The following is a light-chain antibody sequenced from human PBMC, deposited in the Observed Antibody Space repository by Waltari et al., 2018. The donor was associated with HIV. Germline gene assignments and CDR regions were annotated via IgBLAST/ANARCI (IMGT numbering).Light chain of an antibody. CDR3: QQYHHWPPLT. CDR1: QNVDDK. CDR2: PSS. V-gene: IGKV3D-15*01. J-gene: IGKJ4*01. Sequence: TQSPATLSVSPGGRVTVSCRASQNVDDKLAWYQQKPGQSPRLLLYPSSVRAAGVPTRFGGAGSATNFTLTITSLQSEDFALYFCQQYHHWPPLTFGGGSRVELK.